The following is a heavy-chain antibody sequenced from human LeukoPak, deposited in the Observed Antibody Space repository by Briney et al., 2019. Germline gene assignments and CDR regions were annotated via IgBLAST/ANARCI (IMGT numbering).Heavy chain of an antibody. CDR1: EYNFTSYW. Sequence: GESLKISCKASEYNFTSYWIDWVRQMPGKGLQWMGIIYPGDSDTRYSPSFQGQVTISADKSISTAYLQWGSLRASDTAMYYCARQTTSSWYLNRAYMDVWGKGTTVTVSS. CDR2: IYPGDSDT. V-gene: IGHV5-51*01. CDR3: ARQTTSSWYLNRAYMDV. J-gene: IGHJ6*03. D-gene: IGHD6-13*01.